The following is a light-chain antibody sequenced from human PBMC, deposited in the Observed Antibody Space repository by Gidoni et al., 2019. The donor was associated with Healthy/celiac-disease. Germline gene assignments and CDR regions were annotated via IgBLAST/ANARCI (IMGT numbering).Light chain of an antibody. V-gene: IGKV2-28*01. Sequence: SVMNQSPLSLPVTPGEPASISCRSSQSLLNTNGYNYLDWYLQKPGQSPQLLISFGSNRASGVPDRFSGSVSGPDFTLKIRRVEAEDVGVYYCMQALQTPYTFGQGTKLEI. CDR1: QSLLNTNGYNY. CDR2: FGS. J-gene: IGKJ2*01. CDR3: MQALQTPYT.